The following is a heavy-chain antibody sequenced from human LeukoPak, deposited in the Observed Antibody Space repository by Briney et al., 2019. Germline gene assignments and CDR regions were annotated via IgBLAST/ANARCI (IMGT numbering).Heavy chain of an antibody. CDR3: ARESVEMATPGGTFDY. Sequence: ASVKVSCKASGGTFSSYAISWVRQAPGQGLEWMGRIIPILGTANYAQKFQGRVTITADESTSTAYMELSSLRSEDTAVYYCARESVEMATPGGTFDYWGQGTLVTVSP. V-gene: IGHV1-69*11. CDR1: GGTFSSYA. CDR2: IIPILGTA. J-gene: IGHJ4*02. D-gene: IGHD5-24*01.